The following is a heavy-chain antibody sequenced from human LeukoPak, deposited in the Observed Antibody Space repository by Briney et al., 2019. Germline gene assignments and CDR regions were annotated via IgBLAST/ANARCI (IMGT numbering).Heavy chain of an antibody. D-gene: IGHD3-9*01. V-gene: IGHV3-7*01. CDR3: VREGGGYYDILTGPPDYYYYMDV. Sequence: PGGSLRLSCAASGFTFSSYWMSWVRQAPGKGLEWVANIKQDGSEKYYVDSVKGRFTISRDNAKNSLYLQMNSLRAEDTAVYYCVREGGGYYDILTGPPDYYYYMDVWGKGTTVTVSS. CDR2: IKQDGSEK. CDR1: GFTFSSYW. J-gene: IGHJ6*03.